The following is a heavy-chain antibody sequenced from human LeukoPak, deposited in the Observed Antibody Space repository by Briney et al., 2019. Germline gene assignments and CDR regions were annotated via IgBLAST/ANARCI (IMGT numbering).Heavy chain of an antibody. J-gene: IGHJ4*02. D-gene: IGHD1-26*01. Sequence: GGSLRLSCAASGFTFDDYAMHWVRQGPGKGLEWVAGISWSSKTIYYADSVKGRFTIFRDNAKRSVFLQMNSLRAEDTALYYCAKDSTLGATGGTYYFDYWGQGTLVTVSS. CDR1: GFTFDDYA. CDR2: ISWSSKTI. CDR3: AKDSTLGATGGTYYFDY. V-gene: IGHV3-9*01.